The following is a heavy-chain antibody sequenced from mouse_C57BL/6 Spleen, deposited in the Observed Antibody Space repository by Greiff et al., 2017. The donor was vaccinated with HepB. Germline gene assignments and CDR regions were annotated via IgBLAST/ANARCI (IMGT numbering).Heavy chain of an antibody. CDR2: ISGGGGNT. CDR3: ARLTGWFAY. CDR1: GFTFSSYT. V-gene: IGHV5-9*01. D-gene: IGHD4-1*01. Sequence: EVKLQESGGGLVKPGGSLKLSCAASGFTFSSYTMSWVRQTPEKRLEWVATISGGGGNTYYPDSVKGRFTISRDNAKNTLYLQMSSLRSEDTALYYCARLTGWFAYWGQGTLVTVSA. J-gene: IGHJ3*01.